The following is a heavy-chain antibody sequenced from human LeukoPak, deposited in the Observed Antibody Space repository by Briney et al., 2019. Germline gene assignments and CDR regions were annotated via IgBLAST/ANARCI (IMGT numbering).Heavy chain of an antibody. V-gene: IGHV4-4*02. J-gene: IGHJ5*02. CDR1: VGSISSSNW. CDR3: AREGRTCMGFGEGWFDP. Sequence: SGTLSLTCAVSVGSISSSNWWSWVRQPPGKGLDWIGEIYHSGSTNYNPSLKSRVTISVDKSKNQFSLKMSSVTAADTAVYYCAREGRTCMGFGEGWFDPWGQGTLVTVSS. D-gene: IGHD3-10*01. CDR2: IYHSGST.